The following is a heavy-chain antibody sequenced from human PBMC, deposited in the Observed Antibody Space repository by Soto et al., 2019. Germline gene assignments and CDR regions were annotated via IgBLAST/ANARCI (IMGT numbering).Heavy chain of an antibody. V-gene: IGHV4-4*02. D-gene: IGHD1-26*01. Sequence: QVQLQESGPGLVKPSGTLSLTCAVSGGSIRSNNWWSWVRQPPGKGLEWIGEIFQSGSTNYNPSLKTRVTISVDKSKNQFSLQLSSVTAADTAVYYCAGVFSGSYSDYWGQGTLVTVSS. J-gene: IGHJ4*02. CDR3: AGVFSGSYSDY. CDR1: GGSIRSNNW. CDR2: IFQSGST.